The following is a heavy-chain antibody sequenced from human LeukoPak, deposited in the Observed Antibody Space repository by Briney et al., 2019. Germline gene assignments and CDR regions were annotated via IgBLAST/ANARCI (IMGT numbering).Heavy chain of an antibody. J-gene: IGHJ3*02. CDR2: IIPIFGTA. V-gene: IGHV1-69*13. CDR1: GGTFSSYA. D-gene: IGHD3-10*01. CDR3: ARATLRGLDAFDI. Sequence: SVKVSCKASGGTFSSYAISWVRQAPGQGLEWMGGIIPIFGTANYAQKFQGRVTITADESTSTAYMELSSLRSEDTAVYYCARATLRGLDAFDIWGQGTMVTVSS.